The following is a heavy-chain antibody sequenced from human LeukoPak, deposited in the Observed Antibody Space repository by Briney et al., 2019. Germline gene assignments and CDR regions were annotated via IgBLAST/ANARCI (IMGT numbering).Heavy chain of an antibody. J-gene: IGHJ3*02. CDR3: ARNIWFGESVDAFHI. D-gene: IGHD3-10*01. V-gene: IGHV1-2*02. CDR2: INPNSGGT. CDR1: GYTFTGYY. Sequence: GASVKVSCKASGYTFTGYYMHWVRQAPGQGLEWMGWINPNSGGTNYAQKFQGRVTMTRDKSIRTAYMELSRLTSDDTAVYYCARNIWFGESVDAFHIWGQGTMVTVSS.